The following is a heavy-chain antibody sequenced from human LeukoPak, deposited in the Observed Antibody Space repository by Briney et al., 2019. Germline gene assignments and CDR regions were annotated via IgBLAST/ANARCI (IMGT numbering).Heavy chain of an antibody. V-gene: IGHV3-30*02. CDR1: GFTFRSKG. J-gene: IGHJ4*02. CDR3: AKSGDFYGSGSSYFDY. CDR2: IRFDESKE. D-gene: IGHD3-10*01. Sequence: GGSLRLSCEASGFTFRSKGMHWVRQAPGKGLEWVAFIRFDESKEYYIDSVKGRFTISRDNSKNTLYLQMNSLRAEDTAVYYCAKSGDFYGSGSSYFDYWGQGTLVTVSS.